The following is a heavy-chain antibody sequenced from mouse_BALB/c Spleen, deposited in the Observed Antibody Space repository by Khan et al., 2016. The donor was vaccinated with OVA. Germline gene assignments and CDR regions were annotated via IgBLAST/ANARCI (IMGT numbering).Heavy chain of an antibody. D-gene: IGHD1-1*02. CDR3: ESGWGAWFPY. J-gene: IGHJ3*01. CDR1: GYTFTDYN. Sequence: QVQLQQSGAELARPGASVKLSCKASGYTFTDYNINWVKQRTGQGLEWIGEIYPGSNNTYYNEKFKGKATLNADKSSSTAYMQLSSLTSEDSAVYLCESGWGAWFPYWGQGTLVTVSA. V-gene: IGHV1-77*01. CDR2: IYPGSNNT.